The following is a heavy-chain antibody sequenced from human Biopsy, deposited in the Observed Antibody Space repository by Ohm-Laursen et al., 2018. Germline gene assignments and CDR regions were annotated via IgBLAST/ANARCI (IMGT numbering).Heavy chain of an antibody. CDR1: GGSISRSSYN. CDR3: ALQSVAQMKNFDY. V-gene: IGHV4-39*01. CDR2: MYFSGNT. Sequence: TLSLTCSVSGGSISRSSYNWGWIRLPPGNGLEWIGSMYFSGNTYYNPSLKSRVNITVDTSKNKFSLNLSSVTAADTAVYYCALQSVAQMKNFDYWGQGTLVTVSS. D-gene: IGHD6-19*01. J-gene: IGHJ4*02.